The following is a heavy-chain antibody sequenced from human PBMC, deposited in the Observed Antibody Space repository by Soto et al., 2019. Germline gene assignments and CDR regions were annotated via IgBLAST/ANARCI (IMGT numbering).Heavy chain of an antibody. CDR2: ISNSGSTI. CDR1: GFTFSSYE. J-gene: IGHJ6*02. D-gene: IGHD6-13*01. Sequence: PGGSLRLSCATSGFTFSSYEMNWVRQAPGKGLEWVSYISNSGSTIYYADSVKGRFTISRDNAKNSLYLQMDSLRAEDTAVYYCARDQEAGSFFPYYYGMDVWGQGTTVTVSS. V-gene: IGHV3-48*03. CDR3: ARDQEAGSFFPYYYGMDV.